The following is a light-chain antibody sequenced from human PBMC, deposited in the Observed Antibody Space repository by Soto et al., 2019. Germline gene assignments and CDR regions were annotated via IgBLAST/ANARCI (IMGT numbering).Light chain of an antibody. Sequence: EVELTQSPVTLSVSGGARANLSCRSSQTISTHLAWYQQKPGQAPRLLIYGASTRATAVPARFSGSGSGTDFTLTISRVQSEDAAVYYCQQFDSWPPITFGQGTKLEIK. J-gene: IGKJ2*01. CDR1: QTISTH. CDR3: QQFDSWPPIT. V-gene: IGKV3-15*01. CDR2: GAS.